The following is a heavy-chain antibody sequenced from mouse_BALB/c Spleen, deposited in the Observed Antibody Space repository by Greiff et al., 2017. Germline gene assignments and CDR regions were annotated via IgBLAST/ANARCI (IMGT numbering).Heavy chain of an antibody. J-gene: IGHJ4*01. D-gene: IGHD1-1*01. CDR3: ARSLVARYDYYAMDY. CDR2: IDPANGTT. CDR1: GFNIKDTY. Sequence: VQLQQSGAELVKPGASVKLSCTASGFNIKDTYMHWVQQRPEQGLEWIGRIDPANGTTKYDPKFQGKGTITADTSTNTAYLQLSSLTSEDTAVYYCARSLVARYDYYAMDYWGQGTSVTVSS. V-gene: IGHV14-3*02.